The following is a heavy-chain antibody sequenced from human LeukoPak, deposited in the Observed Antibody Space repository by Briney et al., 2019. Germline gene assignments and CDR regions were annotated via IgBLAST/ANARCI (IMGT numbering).Heavy chain of an antibody. CDR1: GFTFNKYG. D-gene: IGHD3-10*01. Sequence: GGSLRLSCAASGFTFNKYGMTWVRQAPGQGLEWVANVNQDGTKKYYVDSVKGRFNISRDNAKNSLYLHMNSLRAEDTAVYYCARSKAGGYWGQGTLVIVST. J-gene: IGHJ4*02. V-gene: IGHV3-7*01. CDR2: VNQDGTKK. CDR3: ARSKAGGY.